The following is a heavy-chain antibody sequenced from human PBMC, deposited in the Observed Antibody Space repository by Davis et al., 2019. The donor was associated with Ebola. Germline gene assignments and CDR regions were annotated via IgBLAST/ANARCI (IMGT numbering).Heavy chain of an antibody. V-gene: IGHV3-7*03. Sequence: PGGSLRLSCAASGFTFSSYWMSWVRQAPGKGLEWVANIKQDGSEKYYVDSVKGRFTISRDNAKNSLYLQMNSLRAEDTAVYYCARDGYGGNRGHGMDVWGQGTTVTVSS. CDR2: IKQDGSEK. CDR1: GFTFSSYW. J-gene: IGHJ6*02. CDR3: ARDGYGGNRGHGMDV. D-gene: IGHD4-23*01.